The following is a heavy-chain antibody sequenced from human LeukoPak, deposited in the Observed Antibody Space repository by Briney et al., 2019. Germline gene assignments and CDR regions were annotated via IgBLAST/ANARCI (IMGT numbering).Heavy chain of an antibody. J-gene: IGHJ6*02. CDR3: ARSVSGSYQYNGMDV. CDR1: GYTFTSYD. D-gene: IGHD1-26*01. Sequence: ASVKVSCKASGYTFTSYDINWVRQATGQGLEWMGWMNPNSGNTGYAQKFQGRVTMTRNTSISTAYMQLSSLRSEDTAVYYCARSVSGSYQYNGMDVWGQGTTVTVAS. V-gene: IGHV1-8*01. CDR2: MNPNSGNT.